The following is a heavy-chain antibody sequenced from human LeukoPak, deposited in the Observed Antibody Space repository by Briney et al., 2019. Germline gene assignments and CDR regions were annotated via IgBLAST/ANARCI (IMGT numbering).Heavy chain of an antibody. CDR2: IYYSGST. J-gene: IGHJ5*02. CDR3: ARECLDDYGDYGVENNWFDP. V-gene: IGHV4-31*03. Sequence: TLSLTCTVSGGSISSGGYYWSWIRQHPGKGLEWIGYIYYSGSTYYNPSLKSRVTISVDTSKNQFSLKLSSVTAADTAVYYCARECLDDYGDYGVENNWFDPWGQGTLVTVSS. CDR1: GGSISSGGYY. D-gene: IGHD4-17*01.